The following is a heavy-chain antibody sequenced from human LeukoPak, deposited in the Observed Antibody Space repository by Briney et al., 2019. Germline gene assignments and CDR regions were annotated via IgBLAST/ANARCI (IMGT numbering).Heavy chain of an antibody. D-gene: IGHD3-3*01. CDR3: AKGLYDFWSGYYPTSFDY. Sequence: GRSLRLSCAASGFTFDDYAMHWVRQAPGKGLEWVSGISWNSGSIGYADSVKGRFTISRDNAKNSLYLQINSLRAEDTALYYCAKGLYDFWSGYYPTSFDYWGQGTLVTVSS. J-gene: IGHJ4*02. CDR1: GFTFDDYA. V-gene: IGHV3-9*01. CDR2: ISWNSGSI.